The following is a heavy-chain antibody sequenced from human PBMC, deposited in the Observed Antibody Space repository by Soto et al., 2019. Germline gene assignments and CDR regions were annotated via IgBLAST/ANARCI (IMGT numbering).Heavy chain of an antibody. V-gene: IGHV4-59*08. CDR3: ASRYGVRLDF. D-gene: IGHD2-8*01. CDR1: GGSINSYY. Sequence: QVQLQESGPGLVKPSETLSLTCTVSGGSINSYYWSWIRQPPRKGLEWIGYIYYSGSTNYNPSLKTRVTISVDTAKRQSSLKLRSVTAAETAVYYCASRYGVRLDFWGQGTLVTVSS. J-gene: IGHJ4*02. CDR2: IYYSGST.